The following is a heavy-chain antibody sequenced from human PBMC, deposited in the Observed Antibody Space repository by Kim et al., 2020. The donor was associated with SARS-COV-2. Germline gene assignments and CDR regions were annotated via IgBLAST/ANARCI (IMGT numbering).Heavy chain of an antibody. Sequence: GGSLRLSCAASGFTFGDYAMHWVRQAPGEGLEWVSGITWNSGIIGYADSVKGRFTISRDNAKNSLYLQMKSLRAEDTALYYCAKGPTLYSGMATGGVDYWGQGTRVTVSS. CDR2: ITWNSGII. CDR3: AKGPTLYSGMATGGVDY. J-gene: IGHJ4*02. D-gene: IGHD1-26*01. V-gene: IGHV3-9*01. CDR1: GFTFGDYA.